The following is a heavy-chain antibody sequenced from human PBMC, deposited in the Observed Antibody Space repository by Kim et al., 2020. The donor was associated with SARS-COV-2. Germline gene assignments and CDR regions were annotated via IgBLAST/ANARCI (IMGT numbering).Heavy chain of an antibody. CDR1: GGSFSGYY. CDR2: INHSGST. Sequence: SETLSLTCAVYGGSFSGYYWSWIRQPPGKGLEWIWEINHSGSTNYNPSLKSRVTISVDTSKNQFSLKLSSVTAADTAVYYCARERKTGAVNYYYYYGMDVWGQGTTVTVSS. V-gene: IGHV4-34*01. J-gene: IGHJ6*02. CDR3: ARERKTGAVNYYYYYGMDV. D-gene: IGHD1-26*01.